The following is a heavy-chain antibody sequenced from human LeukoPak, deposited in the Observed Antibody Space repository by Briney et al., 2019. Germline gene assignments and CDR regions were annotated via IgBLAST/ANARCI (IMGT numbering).Heavy chain of an antibody. D-gene: IGHD1-26*01. CDR2: IGTAGDT. CDR3: ARDGRALLRDFDY. CDR1: GFTFSSYD. J-gene: IGHJ4*02. V-gene: IGHV3-13*04. Sequence: GGSLRLSCAASGFTFSSYDMHWVRQATGKGLEWVSAIGTAGDTYYPGSVKGRFTISRDNSKNTLYVQMNSLRAEDTGVYYCARDGRALLRDFDYWGQGSLVTVSS.